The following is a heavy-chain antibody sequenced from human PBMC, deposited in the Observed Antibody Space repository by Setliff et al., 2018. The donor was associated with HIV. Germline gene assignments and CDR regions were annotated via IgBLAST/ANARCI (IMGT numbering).Heavy chain of an antibody. CDR1: GFTFSSYS. CDR2: ISSSSSYI. J-gene: IGHJ3*02. CDR3: ARVEPGGSQAFDI. Sequence: PGGSLRLSCAASGFTFSSYSMNWVRQAQGKGLEWVSSISSSSSYIYYADSVKGRFTISRDNAKNSLYLQMNSLRAEDTAVYYCARVEPGGSQAFDIWGQGTMVTVSS. D-gene: IGHD3-10*01. V-gene: IGHV3-21*01.